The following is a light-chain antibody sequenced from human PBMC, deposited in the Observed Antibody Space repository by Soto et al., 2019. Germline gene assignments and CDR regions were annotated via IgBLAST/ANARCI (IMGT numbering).Light chain of an antibody. CDR2: GAS. CDR3: QQYDASSPLT. Sequence: EVVLTQFPGTLSLSPGDRATLSCRASRSVSDNYSAWYQQKPGRAPRLLIFGASIRATGIPDRFIGSASGTDFTLTISGLEPDDFAVYYCQQYDASSPLTFGGGTRVDMK. J-gene: IGKJ4*01. V-gene: IGKV3-20*01. CDR1: RSVSDNY.